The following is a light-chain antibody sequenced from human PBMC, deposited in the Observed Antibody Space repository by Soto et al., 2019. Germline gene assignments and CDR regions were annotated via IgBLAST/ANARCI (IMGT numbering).Light chain of an antibody. Sequence: QSALTQPASVSGSPGESITISCSGTTSDVGGHNFVSWFQQHPGKAPKMMIYAVDQRPSGVSIRFSGSKSGNTASLTISGLQTEDEADYYCSSYTRSSIWVLGGGTKVTVL. J-gene: IGLJ3*02. CDR3: SSYTRSSIWV. V-gene: IGLV2-14*01. CDR1: TSDVGGHNF. CDR2: AVD.